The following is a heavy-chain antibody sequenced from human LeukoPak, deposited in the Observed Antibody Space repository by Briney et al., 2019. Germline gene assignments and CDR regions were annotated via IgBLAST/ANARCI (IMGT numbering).Heavy chain of an antibody. D-gene: IGHD5-12*01. J-gene: IGHJ6*02. V-gene: IGHV3-30*18. CDR2: ISYDGSNK. Sequence: PGRSLRLSCAASGFTFSSYGMHWVRQAPGKELEWVAVISYDGSNKYYADSVKGRFTISRDNSKNTLYLQMNSLRAEDTAVYYCAKDRIVATTHAMDVWGQGTTVTVSS. CDR1: GFTFSSYG. CDR3: AKDRIVATTHAMDV.